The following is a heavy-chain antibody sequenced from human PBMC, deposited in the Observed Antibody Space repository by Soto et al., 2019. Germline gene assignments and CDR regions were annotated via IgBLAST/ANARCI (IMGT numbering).Heavy chain of an antibody. D-gene: IGHD3-10*01. V-gene: IGHV4-34*01. CDR3: ARGLGTFDP. CDR2: IHHSGRT. J-gene: IGHJ5*02. Sequence: SETLSLTCAVYGGSFSGYYWSWIRQPPGKGLEWIGEIHHSGRTSYSPSLKSRVTISVDTSKDQFSLKLSSVTAADAAVYYCARGLGTFDPWGQGTLVTVSS. CDR1: GGSFSGYY.